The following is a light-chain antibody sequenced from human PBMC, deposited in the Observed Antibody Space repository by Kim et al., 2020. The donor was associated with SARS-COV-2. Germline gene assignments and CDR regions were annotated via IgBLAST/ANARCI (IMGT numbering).Light chain of an antibody. CDR1: QCISNW. J-gene: IGKJ2*01. V-gene: IGKV1D-12*01. Sequence: DIQMTQSPSSVSASVGDRVTITCRASQCISNWLAWYQQKPGKTPNLLIYAASSLQSGVPSRFSGSGSGTDFTLTINSLQPEDFATYYCQQTNNWPYTFGQGTKLEI. CDR3: QQTNNWPYT. CDR2: AAS.